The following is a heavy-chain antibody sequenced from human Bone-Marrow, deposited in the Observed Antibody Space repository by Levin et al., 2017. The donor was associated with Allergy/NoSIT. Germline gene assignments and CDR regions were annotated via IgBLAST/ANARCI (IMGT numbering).Heavy chain of an antibody. V-gene: IGHV4-34*01. Sequence: SETLSLTCAVYGGSFSGYYWSWIRQPPGKGLEWIGEINHSGSTNYNPSLKSRVTISVDTSKNQFSLKLSSVTAADTAVYYCARGRVFDGMDGWGQGTTVTVSS. CDR2: INHSGST. D-gene: IGHD3-10*02. J-gene: IGHJ6*02. CDR3: ARGRVFDGMDG. CDR1: GGSFSGYY.